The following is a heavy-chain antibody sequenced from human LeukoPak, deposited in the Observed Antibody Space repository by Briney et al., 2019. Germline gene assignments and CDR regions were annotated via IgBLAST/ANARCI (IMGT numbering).Heavy chain of an antibody. CDR3: AKDEGVGSWGNTWGLIY. J-gene: IGHJ4*02. Sequence: GGSLRLSCATSGFTFSSYAMYWVRQAPGKGLEWVAVIWYNGSKKYYADSVKGRFTISRDNSKNTLDLQMNSLRVEDTAVYYCAKDEGVGSWGNTWGLIYWGQGSLVTVSS. CDR2: IWYNGSKK. CDR1: GFTFSSYA. V-gene: IGHV3-33*06. D-gene: IGHD6-6*01.